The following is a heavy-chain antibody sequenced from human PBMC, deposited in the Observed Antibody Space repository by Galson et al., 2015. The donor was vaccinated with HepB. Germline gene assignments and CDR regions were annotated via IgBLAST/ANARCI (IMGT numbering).Heavy chain of an antibody. CDR2: ISGRGVTT. CDR3: AKSKDSGWSYNAFDI. J-gene: IGHJ3*02. V-gene: IGHV3-23*01. Sequence: SLRLPCAASGFSFSNYAMTWVRQPPGKGLQWVATISGRGVTTFDADSVKGQFTISRDNSKNTLYLEMNNLRADDTAVYFCAKSKDSGWSYNAFDIWGQGTMVTVSS. CDR1: GFSFSNYA. D-gene: IGHD6-19*01.